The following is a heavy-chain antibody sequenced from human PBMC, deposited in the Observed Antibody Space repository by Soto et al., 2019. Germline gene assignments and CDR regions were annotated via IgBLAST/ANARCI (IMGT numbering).Heavy chain of an antibody. J-gene: IGHJ6*02. CDR1: GYTFTSYG. D-gene: IGHD2-15*01. CDR2: ISGYDGNT. CDR3: ARDPGLADSSYYHYGMDV. Sequence: QVQLVQSGAEVKKPGASVKVSCKASGYTFTSYGISWVRQAPGQGLEWMGSISGYDGNTNYAQKLQGRVTMTTDTSTSTAYMELRSVRSDDTAVYYCARDPGLADSSYYHYGMDVWGQGTTVTVSS. V-gene: IGHV1-18*04.